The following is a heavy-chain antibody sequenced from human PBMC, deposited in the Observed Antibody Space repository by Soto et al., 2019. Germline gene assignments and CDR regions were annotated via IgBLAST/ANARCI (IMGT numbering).Heavy chain of an antibody. CDR3: ANKRGLDY. CDR2: ISYDGSNK. J-gene: IGHJ4*02. CDR1: GFTFSSYG. V-gene: IGHV3-30*18. Sequence: QVQLVESGGGVVQPGRSLRLSCAASGFTFSSYGMHWVRQAPGKGLEWVAVISYDGSNKYYADSVKGRFTISRDNSKNTLYLQMYSLRAEDTAVYYCANKRGLDYWGQGTLVTVSS. D-gene: IGHD3-16*01.